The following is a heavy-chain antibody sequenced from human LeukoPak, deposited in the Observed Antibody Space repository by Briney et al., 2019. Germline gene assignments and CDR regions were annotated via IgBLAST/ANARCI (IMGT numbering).Heavy chain of an antibody. CDR2: ISSSSSYI. Sequence: GGSLRLSCAASGFTFSSYSMNWVRQAPGKGLEWVSSISSSSSYIYYADPVKGRFTISRDNAKNSLYLQMNSLRAEDTAVYYCARGAVVPYCSSTSCRAYYFDYWGQGTLVTVSS. CDR3: ARGAVVPYCSSTSCRAYYFDY. CDR1: GFTFSSYS. V-gene: IGHV3-21*01. J-gene: IGHJ4*02. D-gene: IGHD2-2*01.